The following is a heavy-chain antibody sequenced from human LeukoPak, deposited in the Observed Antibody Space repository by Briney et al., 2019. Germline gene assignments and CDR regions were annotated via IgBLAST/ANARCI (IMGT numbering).Heavy chain of an antibody. D-gene: IGHD2-15*01. CDR3: ARDDPYCSGGSCYHFDY. CDR2: IIPILGIA. V-gene: IGHV1-69*04. CDR1: GGTFSSYA. Sequence: KISCKGSGGTFSSYAISWVRQAPGQGLEWMGRIIPILGIANYAQKFQGRVTITADKSTSTAYMELSSLRSEDTAVYYCARDDPYCSGGSCYHFDYWGQGTLVTVSS. J-gene: IGHJ4*02.